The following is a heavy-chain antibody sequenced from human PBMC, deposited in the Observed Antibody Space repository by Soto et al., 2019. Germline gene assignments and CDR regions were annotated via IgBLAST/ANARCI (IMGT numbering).Heavy chain of an antibody. J-gene: IGHJ4*02. D-gene: IGHD6-19*01. V-gene: IGHV3-21*01. CDR1: GFTFSSYI. CDR3: ARGGSGWYFY. Sequence: GGSLRLSCAASGFTFSSYIMNWVRQAPGKGLEWVSSISSSSSYIYYADSVKGRFTISRDNAKNSLYLQMNSLRAEDTAVYYCARGGSGWYFYWGQGTLVTVSS. CDR2: ISSSSSYI.